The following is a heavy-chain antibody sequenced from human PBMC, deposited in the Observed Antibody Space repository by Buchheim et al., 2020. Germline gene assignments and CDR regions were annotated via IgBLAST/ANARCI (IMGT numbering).Heavy chain of an antibody. CDR2: IYYSGST. V-gene: IGHV4-39*02. CDR3: AREYGSHRGYYYYGMDV. CDR1: GGSISSSSYY. J-gene: IGHJ6*02. D-gene: IGHD6-13*01. Sequence: QLQLQESGPGLVKPSETLSLTCTVSGGSISSSSYYWGWIRQPPGKGLEWIGSIYYSGSTYYNPSLKSRVTISVDTSKNQFSLKLSSVTAADTAVYYCAREYGSHRGYYYYGMDVWGQGTT.